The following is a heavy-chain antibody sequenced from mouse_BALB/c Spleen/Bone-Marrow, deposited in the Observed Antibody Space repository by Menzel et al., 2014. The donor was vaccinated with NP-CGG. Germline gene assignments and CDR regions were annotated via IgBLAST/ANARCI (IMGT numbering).Heavy chain of an antibody. CDR1: GFNIKDTY. Sequence: VQLKESGAELVKPGASVKLSCTASGFNIKDTYMHWVKQRPEQGLEWIGRIDPANGNTKYDPKFQGKATITADTSSNTAYLQLGSLTSEDSAVYYCASYYYGSRRFAYWGQGTLVTVSA. V-gene: IGHV14-3*02. CDR3: ASYYYGSRRFAY. CDR2: IDPANGNT. J-gene: IGHJ3*01. D-gene: IGHD1-1*01.